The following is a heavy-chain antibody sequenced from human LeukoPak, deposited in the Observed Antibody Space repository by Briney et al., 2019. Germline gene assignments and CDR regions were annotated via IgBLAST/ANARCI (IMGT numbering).Heavy chain of an antibody. V-gene: IGHV3-7*01. J-gene: IGHJ6*03. CDR2: IKRDGSEK. CDR1: GFTFSSYW. D-gene: IGHD3-10*01. CDR3: ARFGGNYYYYYYMDV. Sequence: PGGSLRLSCAASGFTFSSYWMSWVRQAPGKGLEWVANIKRDGSEKYYVDSVKGRFTISRENAKNSLYLQMNSLRAEDTAVYYCARFGGNYYYYYYMDVWGKGTTVTVSS.